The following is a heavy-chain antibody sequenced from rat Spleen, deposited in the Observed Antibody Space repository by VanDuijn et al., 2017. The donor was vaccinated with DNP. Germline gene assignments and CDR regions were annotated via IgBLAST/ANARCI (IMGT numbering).Heavy chain of an antibody. CDR2: IIYDGSRT. V-gene: IGHV5S10*01. CDR3: ATQGQLGITWFAY. D-gene: IGHD1-10*01. J-gene: IGHJ3*01. CDR1: GFTFSKHD. Sequence: EVQLVESGGGLVQPGRSLKLSCATSGFTFSKHDMAWVRQTPTKGLEWVASIIYDGSRTYYRDSVKGRFTISRDNAKSTLYLQMDSLRSEDTATYYCATQGQLGITWFAYWGQGTLVTVSS.